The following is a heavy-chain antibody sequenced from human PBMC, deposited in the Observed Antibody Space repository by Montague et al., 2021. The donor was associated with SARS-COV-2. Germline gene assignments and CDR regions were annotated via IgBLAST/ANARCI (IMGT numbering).Heavy chain of an antibody. Sequence: SETLSLTCAVYGGSFSNYYWTWIRQSPGKRLEWIGEINHTGSTTYNPSLKSRVTISVDTSRNQFSLKLSSVTAADTAVYYCARGTAAGTNFDYWGQGTLVTVSS. V-gene: IGHV4-34*01. CDR2: INHTGST. CDR3: ARGTAAGTNFDY. CDR1: GGSFSNYY. D-gene: IGHD6-13*01. J-gene: IGHJ4*02.